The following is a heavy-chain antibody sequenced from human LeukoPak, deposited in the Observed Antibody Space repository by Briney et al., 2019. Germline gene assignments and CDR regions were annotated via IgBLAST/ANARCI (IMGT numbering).Heavy chain of an antibody. V-gene: IGHV1-18*04. D-gene: IGHD4/OR15-4a*01. CDR3: ARDEEVLRDFDY. Sequence: ASVKVSCKASGYTFTSYGISWVRQAPGQGLEWMGWISTYNGNTNYAQKLQGRVTMTTDTSTSTAYMELRSLRSDDTAVYYCARDEEVLRDFDYWGQGTLVTVSS. J-gene: IGHJ4*02. CDR2: ISTYNGNT. CDR1: GYTFTSYG.